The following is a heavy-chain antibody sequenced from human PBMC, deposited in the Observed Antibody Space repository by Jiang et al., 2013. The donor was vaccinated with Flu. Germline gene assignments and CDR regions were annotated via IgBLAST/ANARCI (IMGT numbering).Heavy chain of an antibody. V-gene: IGHV1-46*01. Sequence: GAEVKKPGASVKVSCKTSGYTFTSYQIHWVRQAPGQGLEWMGRITPSGGRTQYTQKFQGRVTMTADTSTSTVYMELTSLRSDDTAIYYCAKDCGLAGDRDYWGQGTLVSVSS. CDR2: ITPSGGRT. CDR3: AKDCGLAGDRDY. CDR1: GYTFTSYQ. J-gene: IGHJ4*02. D-gene: IGHD3/OR15-3a*01.